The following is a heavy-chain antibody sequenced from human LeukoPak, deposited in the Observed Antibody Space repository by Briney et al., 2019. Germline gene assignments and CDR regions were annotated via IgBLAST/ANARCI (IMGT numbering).Heavy chain of an antibody. CDR1: GFTFSSNS. CDR2: ISTTSSYI. Sequence: GGSLRLSCAASGFTFSSNSMSWVRQAPGKGLEWVSSISTTSSYIYYADSVKGRFTISRDNAKNSLYLQMNSLRAEDTAVYYCGRVMGDYDSSGKDYWGQGTLVTVSS. V-gene: IGHV3-21*01. J-gene: IGHJ4*02. D-gene: IGHD3-22*01. CDR3: GRVMGDYDSSGKDY.